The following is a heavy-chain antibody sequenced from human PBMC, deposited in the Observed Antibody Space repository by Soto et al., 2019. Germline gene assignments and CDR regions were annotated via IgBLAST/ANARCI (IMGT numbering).Heavy chain of an antibody. Sequence: TLSLTCTVSCGSISRSGYFSSWIRQHPGKGLEWIGYIYDSVSTYYNPSLKSRVSLSVDTSKNQFSLNLTSVTAADTTMYYCARSSRSYLEYWAQGTLVPVSS. CDR2: IYDSVST. J-gene: IGHJ4*02. CDR3: ARSSRSYLEY. V-gene: IGHV4-31*03. CDR1: CGSISRSGYF.